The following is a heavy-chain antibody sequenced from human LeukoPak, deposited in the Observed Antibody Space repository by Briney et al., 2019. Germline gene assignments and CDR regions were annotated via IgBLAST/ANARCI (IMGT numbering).Heavy chain of an antibody. CDR2: IKSKTDGGTT. J-gene: IGHJ4*02. V-gene: IGHV3-15*01. CDR1: GFTFSNAW. CDR3: TTHDIVVVVAAKDY. D-gene: IGHD2-15*01. Sequence: GGSLRLSCAASGFTFSNAWMSWVRLAPGKGLEWVGRIKSKTDGGTTDYAAPVKGRFTISRDDSKNTLYLQMNSLKTEDTAVSYCTTHDIVVVVAAKDYWGQGTLVTVSS.